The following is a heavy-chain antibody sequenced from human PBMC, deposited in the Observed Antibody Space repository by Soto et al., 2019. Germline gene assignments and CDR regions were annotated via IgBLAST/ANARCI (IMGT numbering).Heavy chain of an antibody. CDR1: GYTFTSYG. CDR3: ARRDIPINCNDGHNWFDP. J-gene: IGHJ5*02. Sequence: QVQLVQSGAEVKKPGASVKVSCKASGYTFTSYGISWVRQAPGQGLEWMGWITAYNGNTNYAQKLQGKVTMTTATSLRTAYSERRSLRSDDTAVYYCARRDIPINCNDGHNWFDPWCQGTLVTVSS. D-gene: IGHD1-1*01. V-gene: IGHV1-18*01. CDR2: ITAYNGNT.